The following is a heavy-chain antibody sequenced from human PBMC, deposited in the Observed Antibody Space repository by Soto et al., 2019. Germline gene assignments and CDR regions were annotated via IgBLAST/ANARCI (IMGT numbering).Heavy chain of an antibody. CDR2: IKSKTDGGKT. V-gene: IGHV3-15*01. D-gene: IGHD2-2*01. Sequence: GGSLRLSCAASGFTFSNAWMSWVRQAPGKGLEWVGRIKSKTDGGKTDDAEPVKGRFTISTDDSKNTLYLQMNSLKTEDAAVYYCTTGGIVVVPAALGMDDAFDIWGQGTMVTVSS. CDR1: GFTFSNAW. J-gene: IGHJ3*02. CDR3: TTGGIVVVPAALGMDDAFDI.